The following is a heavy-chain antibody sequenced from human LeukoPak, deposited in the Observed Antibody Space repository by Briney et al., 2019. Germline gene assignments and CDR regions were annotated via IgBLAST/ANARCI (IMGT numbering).Heavy chain of an antibody. J-gene: IGHJ4*02. V-gene: IGHV4-34*01. CDR1: GGSFSGYY. CDR2: INHSGST. CDR3: ARAGYCSGGSCYSFDY. D-gene: IGHD2-15*01. Sequence: PSETLSLTCAVYGGSFSGYYWSWIRQPPGKGLEWIGEINHSGSTNYNPSLMSRVTISVDTSKNQFSLKLSSVTAADTAVYYCARAGYCSGGSCYSFDYWGQGTLVTVSS.